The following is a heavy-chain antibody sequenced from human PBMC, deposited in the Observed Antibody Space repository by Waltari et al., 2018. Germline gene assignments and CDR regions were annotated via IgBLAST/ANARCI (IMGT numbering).Heavy chain of an antibody. CDR3: ARDLISGSGSCGN. Sequence: QVQLVQSGAEVKKPGASVKVSCKASGYTFTGYYMHWVRQAPGQGLEWMGWINPNSGGTNYAQKFQGRVTMTRDTSISTAYMELSAEDTAVYYCARDLISGSGSCGNWGQGTLVTVSS. D-gene: IGHD3-10*01. J-gene: IGHJ4*02. V-gene: IGHV1-2*02. CDR2: INPNSGGT. CDR1: GYTFTGYY.